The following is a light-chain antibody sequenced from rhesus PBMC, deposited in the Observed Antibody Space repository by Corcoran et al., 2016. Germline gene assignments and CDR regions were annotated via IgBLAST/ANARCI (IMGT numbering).Light chain of an antibody. J-gene: IGKJ2*01. CDR1: QSLVHSNGNTY. V-gene: IGKV2-65*01. Sequence: DVVMTQSPLALPITPGQPASISCRSSQSLVHSNGNTYLSWFQQKPGQPARHLIYKVSNRYSGVPDRLSGIGAGTDFTMKISRVGADDVRVYYYMQYTHSPYSCGQGTKVGIK. CDR2: KVS. CDR3: MQYTHSPYS.